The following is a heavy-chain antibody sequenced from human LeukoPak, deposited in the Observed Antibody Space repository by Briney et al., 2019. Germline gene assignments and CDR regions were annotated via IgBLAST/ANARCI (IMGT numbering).Heavy chain of an antibody. D-gene: IGHD5-12*01. CDR1: VYTFTSYG. CDR2: ISAYNGNT. CDR3: ARVERRLFIRETNFDY. J-gene: IGHJ4*02. Sequence: ASVKVSCKASVYTFTSYGISWVRQAPGQGLEWMGWISAYNGNTNYAQKLQGRVTMTTDTSTSTAYMELRSLRSDDAAAYYCARVERRLFIRETNFDYWGQGTLVTVSS. V-gene: IGHV1-18*01.